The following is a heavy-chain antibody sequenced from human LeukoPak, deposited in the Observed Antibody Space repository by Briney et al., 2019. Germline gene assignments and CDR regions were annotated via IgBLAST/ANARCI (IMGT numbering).Heavy chain of an antibody. CDR2: IYHSGNT. CDR3: AKLIGSDYFDY. Sequence: SETLSLTCAVSDYSISSGYYWGWLRQPPGKGLEWIGCIYHSGNTYYNPSLKNRLAMSIDTSKNQFSLKLSSVTAADTAVYYCAKLIGSDYFDYWGQGILVTVSS. V-gene: IGHV4-38-2*01. CDR1: DYSISSGYY. J-gene: IGHJ4*02. D-gene: IGHD1-1*01.